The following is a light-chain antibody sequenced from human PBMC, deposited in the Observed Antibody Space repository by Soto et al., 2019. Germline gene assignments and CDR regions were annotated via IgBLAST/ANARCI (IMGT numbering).Light chain of an antibody. CDR1: QSVSSY. J-gene: IGKJ5*01. V-gene: IGKV3-11*01. Sequence: EIVLTQSPATLLLSPGERATLSCRASQSVSSYLAWYQQKPGQAPRLLIYDASNRATGIPARFSGSGSGTDFTLTISSLEPEDFAVYYCQQRSTWPPITFGQGTRLEIK. CDR3: QQRSTWPPIT. CDR2: DAS.